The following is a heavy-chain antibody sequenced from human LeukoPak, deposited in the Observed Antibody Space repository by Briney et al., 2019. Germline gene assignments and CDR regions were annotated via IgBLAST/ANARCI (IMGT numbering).Heavy chain of an antibody. Sequence: GGSLRLSCAASGFTFSSYSMNWVRQAPGKGLEWVSSISSSSSYIYYADSVKGRFTISRGNAKNSLYLQMNSLRAEDTAVYYCARSTRTTVTAFSEFGYWGQGTLVTVSS. D-gene: IGHD4-17*01. CDR1: GFTFSSYS. V-gene: IGHV3-21*06. J-gene: IGHJ4*02. CDR2: ISSSSSYI. CDR3: ARSTRTTVTAFSEFGY.